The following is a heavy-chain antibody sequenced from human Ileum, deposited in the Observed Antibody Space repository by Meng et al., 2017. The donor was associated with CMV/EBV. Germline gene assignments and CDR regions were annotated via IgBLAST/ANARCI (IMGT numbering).Heavy chain of an antibody. D-gene: IGHD2-2*01. Sequence: VQRQESDPGLVKPSQTLPFTCIALAVLMVGYSGSWIRQPAGKGLEWIGRIDKSGTTHYNPSLKSRVTLSLDTSKDQFSLKLTSVTAADTAVYYCAREKSSCTSSTCYGVDSWGQGTLVTVSS. CDR1: AVLMVGYS. J-gene: IGHJ4*02. CDR2: IDKSGTT. V-gene: IGHV4-4*07. CDR3: AREKSSCTSSTCYGVDS.